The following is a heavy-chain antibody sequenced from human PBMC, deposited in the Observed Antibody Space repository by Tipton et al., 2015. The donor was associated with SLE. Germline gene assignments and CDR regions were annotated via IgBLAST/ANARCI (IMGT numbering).Heavy chain of an antibody. CDR3: ARDYDFWSGYRSY. V-gene: IGHV3-7*01. CDR1: GFSFSSYT. J-gene: IGHJ4*02. Sequence: SLRLSCAASGFSFSSYTMSWVRQAPGKGLEWVANIKQDGSEKNYVDSVKGRFIISRDNAKNSLSLQMNSLRAEDTAVYYCARDYDFWSGYRSYWGQGTLVTVSS. CDR2: IKQDGSEK. D-gene: IGHD3-3*01.